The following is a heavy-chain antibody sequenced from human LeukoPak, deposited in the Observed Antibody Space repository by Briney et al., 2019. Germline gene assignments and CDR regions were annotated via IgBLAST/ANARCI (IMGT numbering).Heavy chain of an antibody. CDR3: ARDIVVVPAAIAWFDP. D-gene: IGHD2-2*01. J-gene: IGHJ5*02. CDR1: GGSISSGDYY. CDR2: IYYSGST. Sequence: SQTLSLTYTVSGGSISSGDYYWSWIRQPPGKGLEWIGYIYYSGSTYYNPSLKSRVTISVDTSKNQFSLKLSSVTAADTAVYYCARDIVVVPAAIAWFDPWGQGTLVTVSS. V-gene: IGHV4-30-4*08.